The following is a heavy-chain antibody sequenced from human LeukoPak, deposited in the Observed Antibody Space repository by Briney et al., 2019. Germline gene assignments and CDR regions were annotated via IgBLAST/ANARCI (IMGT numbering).Heavy chain of an antibody. CDR3: ARWYNWNYDPWKNDAFDI. V-gene: IGHV4-39*07. CDR1: GGSISSSSYY. D-gene: IGHD1-7*01. Sequence: PSETLSLTCTVSGGSISSSSYYWGWIRQPPGKGLEWIGSIYYSGSTNYNPSLKSRVTISVDTSKNQFSLKLSSVTAADTAVYYCARWYNWNYDPWKNDAFDIWGQGTMVTVSS. CDR2: IYYSGST. J-gene: IGHJ3*02.